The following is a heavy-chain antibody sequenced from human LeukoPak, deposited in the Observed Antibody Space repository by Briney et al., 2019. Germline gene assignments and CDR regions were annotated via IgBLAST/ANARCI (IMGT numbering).Heavy chain of an antibody. CDR2: INVEGNYI. Sequence: GGSLRLSCAASGFTVSTFWMHWVRQAPGKELVWVARINVEGNYIDYAESVKGRFTISRDRAKNTLYLQMNSLRAEDTAVYSCARDLTGPYDHWGQGTLVTVSS. V-gene: IGHV3-74*01. D-gene: IGHD3-22*01. J-gene: IGHJ4*02. CDR3: ARDLTGPYDH. CDR1: GFTVSTFW.